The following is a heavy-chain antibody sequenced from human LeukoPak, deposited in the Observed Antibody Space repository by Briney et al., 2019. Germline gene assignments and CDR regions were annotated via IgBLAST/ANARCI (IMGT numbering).Heavy chain of an antibody. Sequence: SQTLSLTCTVSGGSVSNSYYWSWIRQSPGKGLEWIGEVSHSGTTTYNPSLKGRVIISMDTSKRQFSLKVTSVTAADTAIYYCARVGGWLQLKRWGFDYWGQGTPVAVSS. CDR3: ARVGGWLQLKRWGFDY. J-gene: IGHJ4*02. D-gene: IGHD5-24*01. V-gene: IGHV4-34*01. CDR1: GGSVSNSYY. CDR2: VSHSGTT.